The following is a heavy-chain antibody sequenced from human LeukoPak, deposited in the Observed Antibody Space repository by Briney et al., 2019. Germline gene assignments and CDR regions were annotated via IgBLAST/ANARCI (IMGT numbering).Heavy chain of an antibody. Sequence: GESLKIPCKGSGCSFTSYWIGWVRQMPGKGLEWMGIIYPGDSDTRYSPSFQGQVTISADESISTAYLQWSSLKASDTAMYYCARRLGYCSSTSCYYNWFDPWGQGTLVTVSS. CDR1: GCSFTSYW. CDR2: IYPGDSDT. V-gene: IGHV5-51*01. CDR3: ARRLGYCSSTSCYYNWFDP. D-gene: IGHD2-2*01. J-gene: IGHJ5*02.